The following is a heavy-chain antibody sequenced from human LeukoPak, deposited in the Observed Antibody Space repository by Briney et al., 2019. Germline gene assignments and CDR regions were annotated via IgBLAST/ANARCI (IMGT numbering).Heavy chain of an antibody. J-gene: IGHJ3*02. Sequence: GGALRLSCAASGFTFSNFDMHWVRQATGEGLEWVSAIGTAGDTYYPASVKGRFTISRENAKNSFYLQMNSLRAEDTAVYYCSRGGAPAGYAYDIWGHGTVVTVS. D-gene: IGHD6-13*01. V-gene: IGHV3-13*01. CDR1: GFTFSNFD. CDR2: IGTAGDT. CDR3: SRGGAPAGYAYDI.